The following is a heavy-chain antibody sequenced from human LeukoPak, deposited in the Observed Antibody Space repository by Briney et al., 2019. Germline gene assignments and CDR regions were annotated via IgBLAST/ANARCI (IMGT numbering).Heavy chain of an antibody. D-gene: IGHD2-15*01. V-gene: IGHV4-38-2*02. J-gene: IGHJ4*02. CDR3: SRGESVAAPVVGY. CDR2: IYHSGNT. Sequence: SGTLSLTCTVSGYSISSGCYRGWIRPPPGKGLEWIVRIYHSGNTYYTPSLKSRVTISVDTSKNKLSLKMNYVTAAAKAVYYCSRGESVAAPVVGYWGEGTLVTVSS. CDR1: GYSISSGCY.